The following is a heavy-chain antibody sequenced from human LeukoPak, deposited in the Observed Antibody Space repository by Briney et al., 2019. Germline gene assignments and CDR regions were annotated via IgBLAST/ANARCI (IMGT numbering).Heavy chain of an antibody. V-gene: IGHV5-51*01. CDR3: ARHSSSWGGTDY. J-gene: IGHJ4*02. D-gene: IGHD6-13*01. CDR2: ISPGDSDT. CDR1: GYRFTTYW. Sequence: GESLKISCKGSGYRFTTYWIGWVRQMPGKGLEWMGIISPGDSDTRYSPSFQGQVTFSADKSINTAYLQWSSLKASDTAMYYCARHSSSWGGTDYWGQGTLVTVSS.